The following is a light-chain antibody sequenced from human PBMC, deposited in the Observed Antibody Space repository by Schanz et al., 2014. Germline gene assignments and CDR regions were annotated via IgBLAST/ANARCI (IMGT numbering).Light chain of an antibody. J-gene: IGKJ3*01. CDR1: QSVSND. Sequence: EIVMTQSPATLSVSPGERATLSCRASQSVSNDLAWYQQIPGQAPRLLIYGASSRATGIPDRFSGTGSGTDFTLTISSLEPEDFAIYYCQQRSSWPLTFGPGTKVDIK. CDR3: QQRSSWPLT. V-gene: IGKV3-11*01. CDR2: GAS.